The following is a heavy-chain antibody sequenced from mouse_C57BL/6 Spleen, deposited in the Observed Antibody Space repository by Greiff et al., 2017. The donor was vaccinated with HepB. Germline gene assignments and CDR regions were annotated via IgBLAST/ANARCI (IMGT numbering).Heavy chain of an antibody. V-gene: IGHV1-18*01. CDR1: GYTFTDYN. Sequence: VQLKESGPELVKPGASVKIPCKASGYTFTDYNMDWVKQSHGKSLEWIGDINPNNGGTIYNQKFKGKATLTVDKSSSTAYMELRSLTSEDTAVYYCARRIYAMDYWGQGTSVTVSS. CDR3: ARRIYAMDY. J-gene: IGHJ4*01. CDR2: INPNNGGT.